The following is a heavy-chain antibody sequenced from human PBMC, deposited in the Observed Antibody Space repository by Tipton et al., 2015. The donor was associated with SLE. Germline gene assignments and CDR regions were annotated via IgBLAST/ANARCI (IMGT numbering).Heavy chain of an antibody. V-gene: IGHV5-51*01. CDR2: IDPSDSDT. CDR3: ARQLDLTGDIDY. Sequence: QLVQSGAEVKKPGEALQISCKTSGYSFTNSWIVWFRHMPGKGLECMGMIDPSDSDTRYSPSFRGQVTISAEKSIRTAYLQWSRLKASDTAMYYCARQLDLTGDIDYWGQGTLVTVSS. J-gene: IGHJ4*02. D-gene: IGHD7-27*01. CDR1: GYSFTNSW.